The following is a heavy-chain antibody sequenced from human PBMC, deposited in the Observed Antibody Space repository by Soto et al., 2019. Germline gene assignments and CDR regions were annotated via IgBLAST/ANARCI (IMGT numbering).Heavy chain of an antibody. CDR1: GGSLSNYG. D-gene: IGHD3-22*01. CDR2: IIPVFGTP. Sequence: QVQLVQSGAEVKKPGSSVKVSCKASGGSLSNYGISWVRQAPGQGLEWMGAIIPVFGTPHYAQKFQDRVTIPADESTTTVYMEVRSLTSEDTAVYYCARGDATKIVVTTFYAMDVWGQGTTVTVSS. J-gene: IGHJ6*02. CDR3: ARGDATKIVVTTFYAMDV. V-gene: IGHV1-69*12.